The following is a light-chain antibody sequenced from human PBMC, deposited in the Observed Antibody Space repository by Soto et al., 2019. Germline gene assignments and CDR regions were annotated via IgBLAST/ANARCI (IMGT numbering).Light chain of an antibody. Sequence: EVVLTQSPATLSLSPGETATLSCRASQSVSSYLAWYQQKPGQAPRLLIYDASKTATGIPARFSGRGSGTDFTLTISGLEPEDFAVYYCQQRSGWPPSLTFGGGTKVEIK. CDR3: QQRSGWPPSLT. CDR2: DAS. V-gene: IGKV3-11*01. CDR1: QSVSSY. J-gene: IGKJ4*01.